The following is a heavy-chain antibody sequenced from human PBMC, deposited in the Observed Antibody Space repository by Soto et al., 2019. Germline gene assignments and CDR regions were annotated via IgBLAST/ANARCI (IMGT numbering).Heavy chain of an antibody. CDR1: GYTFTSYD. Sequence: QVQLVQSGAEVKKPGASVKVSCTASGYTFTSYDINWVRQATGQGLEWMGWMNTNSGNTGYAQKFQGRVTMTRNTSLSTAYMELSSLRSEDSAVYYCAGEYSSGWSKDWGQGTLVTVSS. CDR3: AGEYSSGWSKD. J-gene: IGHJ4*02. D-gene: IGHD6-19*01. CDR2: MNTNSGNT. V-gene: IGHV1-8*01.